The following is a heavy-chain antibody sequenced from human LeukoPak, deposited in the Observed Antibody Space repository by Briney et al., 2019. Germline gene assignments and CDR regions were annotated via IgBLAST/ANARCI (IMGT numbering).Heavy chain of an antibody. CDR1: GYTFTSYG. CDR2: ISAYNGNT. CDR3: ARVDDILTGRYYYYYGMDV. V-gene: IGHV1-18*01. J-gene: IGHJ6*02. Sequence: ASVKVSCKASGYTFTSYGISWVRQAPGQGLEWMGWISAYNGNTNYAQKLQGRVTMTTDTSTSTAYMELRSLRSDDTAVYYCARVDDILTGRYYYYYGMDVWGQGTTVTVSS. D-gene: IGHD3-9*01.